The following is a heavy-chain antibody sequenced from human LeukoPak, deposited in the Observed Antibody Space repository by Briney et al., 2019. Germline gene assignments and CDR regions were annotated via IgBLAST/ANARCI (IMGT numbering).Heavy chain of an antibody. CDR3: ARVTGYVMEDYFDY. CDR1: GGSFSGDY. J-gene: IGHJ4*02. D-gene: IGHD6-13*01. Sequence: SETLSLTCAVYGGSFSGDYWSWIRQPPGKGLEWIGEINHSGRTNYKPSLKSRVTISVDTSKNQFSLRLSSVTDADTAVYYCARVTGYVMEDYFDYWGQGTLVTVSS. V-gene: IGHV4-34*01. CDR2: INHSGRT.